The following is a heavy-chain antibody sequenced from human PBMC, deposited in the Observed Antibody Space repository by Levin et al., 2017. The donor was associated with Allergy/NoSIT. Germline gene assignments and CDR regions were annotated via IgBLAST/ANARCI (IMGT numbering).Heavy chain of an antibody. CDR2: IYHSGST. CDR1: GGSISSGGYS. Sequence: SETLSLTCAVSGGSISSGGYSWSWIRQPPGKGLEWIGYIYHSGSTYYNPSLKSRVTISVDRSKNQFSLKLSSVTAADTAVYYCARLTRDARYCSSTSCYPAGWFDPWGQGTLVTVSS. CDR3: ARLTRDARYCSSTSCYPAGWFDP. D-gene: IGHD2-2*01. J-gene: IGHJ5*02. V-gene: IGHV4-30-2*01.